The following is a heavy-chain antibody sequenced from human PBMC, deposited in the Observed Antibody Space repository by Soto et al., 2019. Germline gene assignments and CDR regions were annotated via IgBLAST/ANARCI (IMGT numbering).Heavy chain of an antibody. CDR2: IYYSGST. CDR1: GGSISSYY. D-gene: IGHD5-12*01. CDR3: ASLHLRRGPDY. J-gene: IGHJ4*02. Sequence: PSETLSLTCTVSGGSISSYYWSWIRQPPGKGLEWIGYIYYSGSTNYNPSLKSRVTISVDTSKNQFSLKLSSVTAADTAVYYCASLHLRRGPDYWGQGTLVTVS. V-gene: IGHV4-59*01.